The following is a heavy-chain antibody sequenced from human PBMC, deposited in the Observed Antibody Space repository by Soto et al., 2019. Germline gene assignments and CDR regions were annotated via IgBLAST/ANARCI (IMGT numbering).Heavy chain of an antibody. V-gene: IGHV4-30-2*01. D-gene: IGHD1-1*01. J-gene: IGHJ4*02. CDR2: IYQSGST. Sequence: QLQLQESGSRLVRPSQTLSLTCAVSGGSLSSDGYSWNWIRQPPGKGLEWIGYIYQSGSTSYNPSLKSRVSIWIDMSKKQFSLRLTSVSAADAAVYYCARADWNHLLDYWGQGTLISVSS. CDR1: GGSLSSDGYS. CDR3: ARADWNHLLDY.